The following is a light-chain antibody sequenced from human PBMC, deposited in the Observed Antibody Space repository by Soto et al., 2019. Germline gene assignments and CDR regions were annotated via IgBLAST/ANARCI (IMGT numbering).Light chain of an antibody. CDR1: QGISNY. J-gene: IGKJ1*01. CDR3: LQHEAYPRT. V-gene: IGKV1-17*01. Sequence: DIQMTQSPASLSASVGDRVTITCRASQGISNYFGWYQQKPGKAPKRLIYGVSILQSGVPSRFSGSGSGTEFTLTSSSLQPEDFATYYCLQHEAYPRTFGQGTKVEIK. CDR2: GVS.